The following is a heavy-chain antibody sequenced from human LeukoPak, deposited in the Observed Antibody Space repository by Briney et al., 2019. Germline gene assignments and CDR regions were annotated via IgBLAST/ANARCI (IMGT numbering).Heavy chain of an antibody. D-gene: IGHD2-2*01. CDR3: AHRNIRGFYCSSTSCSHGPDHDAFDI. CDR1: VFSLSTSGVG. Sequence: KSGPTLVKPTQTLTLTCTFSVFSLSTSGVGVGWLRQPPGKALEWLALIYWNDDKRYSPSLKSRLTITKDTSKNQVVLTMTNMDPVDTAAYYCAHRNIRGFYCSSTSCSHGPDHDAFDIWGQGTMVTVSS. CDR2: IYWNDDK. V-gene: IGHV2-5*01. J-gene: IGHJ3*02.